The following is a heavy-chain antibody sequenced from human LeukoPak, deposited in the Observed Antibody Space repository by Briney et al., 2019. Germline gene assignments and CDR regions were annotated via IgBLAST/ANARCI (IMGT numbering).Heavy chain of an antibody. J-gene: IGHJ3*02. Sequence: SETLSLTCTGYSISSGYYWGWIRQPPGKGLEWIGSIYHSGSTYYNPSLKSRVTISVDTSKSQFSMKLSSVTAADSAVYYCARAPGYCSGGSCHDAFDMWGQGTMVTVSS. CDR3: ARAPGYCSGGSCHDAFDM. CDR2: IYHSGST. V-gene: IGHV4-38-2*02. D-gene: IGHD2-15*01. CDR1: YSISSGYY.